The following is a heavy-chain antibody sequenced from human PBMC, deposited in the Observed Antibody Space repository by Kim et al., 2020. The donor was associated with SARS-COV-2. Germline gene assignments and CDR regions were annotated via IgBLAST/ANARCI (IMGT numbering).Heavy chain of an antibody. Sequence: TIYYADSVKGRFTISRDNAKNSLYLQMNSLRDEDTAVYYCAREANAPLDYWGQGTLVTVSS. J-gene: IGHJ4*02. CDR3: AREANAPLDY. CDR2: TI. D-gene: IGHD2-8*01. V-gene: IGHV3-48*02.